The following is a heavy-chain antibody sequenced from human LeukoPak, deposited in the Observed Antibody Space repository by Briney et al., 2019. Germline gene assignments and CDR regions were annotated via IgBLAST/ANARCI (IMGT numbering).Heavy chain of an antibody. Sequence: GGSLRLSCAASGFTFSSYAMSWVRQAPGKGLEWVSAISGSGGSTHSVDSVKGRFTISRDNSKNTLYLQMNSLRAEDTAVYYCAKVLLAYCGGDCYSGLDYWGQGTLVTVSS. CDR2: ISGSGGST. CDR1: GFTFSSYA. V-gene: IGHV3-23*01. D-gene: IGHD2-21*02. CDR3: AKVLLAYCGGDCYSGLDY. J-gene: IGHJ4*02.